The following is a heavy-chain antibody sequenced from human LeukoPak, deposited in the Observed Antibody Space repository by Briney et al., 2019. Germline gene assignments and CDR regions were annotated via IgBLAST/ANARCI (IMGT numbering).Heavy chain of an antibody. V-gene: IGHV4-34*01. Sequence: SETLSLTCAVYGGSFSGYYWNWIRQPPGKGLEWIGEINHSGGTNYNPSLKSRVTISVDTSKNQFSLKLSSVTAADTAVYYCARGLLWSQYYFDYWGQGTLVTVSS. CDR1: GGSFSGYY. D-gene: IGHD3-10*01. J-gene: IGHJ4*02. CDR2: INHSGGT. CDR3: ARGLLWSQYYFDY.